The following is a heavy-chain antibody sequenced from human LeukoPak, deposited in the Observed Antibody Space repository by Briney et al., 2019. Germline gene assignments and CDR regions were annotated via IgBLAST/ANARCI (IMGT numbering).Heavy chain of an antibody. V-gene: IGHV4-4*07. D-gene: IGHD6-19*01. Sequence: SETLSLTCTVSGDSISSSYWGWIRQPAGKGLEWIGRIHTSGSTYYSPSLKSRVTMSVDTSTNQFSLKLGSVTAADTAMYYCARVRLGRGLDYWGQGTLVTVSS. CDR2: IHTSGST. CDR1: GDSISSSY. CDR3: ARVRLGRGLDY. J-gene: IGHJ4*02.